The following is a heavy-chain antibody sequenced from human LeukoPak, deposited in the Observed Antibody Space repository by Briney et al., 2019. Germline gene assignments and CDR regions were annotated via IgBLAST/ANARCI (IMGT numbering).Heavy chain of an antibody. CDR2: IYYSGST. Sequence: KPSETLSLTCTVSGGSISSGDYYWRWIRQPPGKGLEWIGYIYYSGSTYYDPSLKSRVTISVDTSKNQFSLKLSSVTAADTAVYYCARASWSHLGDWGQGTLVTVSS. J-gene: IGHJ4*02. CDR1: GGSISSGDYY. D-gene: IGHD3-3*01. CDR3: ARASWSHLGD. V-gene: IGHV4-30-4*01.